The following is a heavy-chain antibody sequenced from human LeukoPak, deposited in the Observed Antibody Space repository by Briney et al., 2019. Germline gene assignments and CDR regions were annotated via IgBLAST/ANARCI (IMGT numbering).Heavy chain of an antibody. V-gene: IGHV4-4*07. Sequence: SETLSLTCTVSGGXISRYYCSWIRQPAGKGLEWIGRIYTSGSTNYNPSLKSRVRMSVDTSKNQFSLKLSSVTAEDTAIYYCARDSDSYGPDFDYWGQGTLVTVSS. CDR1: GGXISRYY. CDR2: IYTSGST. D-gene: IGHD5-18*01. J-gene: IGHJ4*02. CDR3: ARDSDSYGPDFDY.